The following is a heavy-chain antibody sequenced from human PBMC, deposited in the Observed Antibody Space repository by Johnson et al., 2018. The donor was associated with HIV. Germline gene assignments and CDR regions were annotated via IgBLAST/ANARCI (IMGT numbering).Heavy chain of an antibody. CDR2: ISYDGSNK. J-gene: IGHJ3*02. D-gene: IGHD2-2*01. CDR3: ASDGGYCSSRSCCRHWASAFDI. V-gene: IGHV3-30-3*01. CDR1: GFTFSSYA. Sequence: QMQLVESGGGVVQPGRSLRLSCAASGFTFSSYAMHWVRQAPGKGLEWVAVISYDGSNKYYADSVKGRFTISRDNSKNTLYLQMNSLRAEDTAVYYCASDGGYCSSRSCCRHWASAFDIWGQGTMVTVSS.